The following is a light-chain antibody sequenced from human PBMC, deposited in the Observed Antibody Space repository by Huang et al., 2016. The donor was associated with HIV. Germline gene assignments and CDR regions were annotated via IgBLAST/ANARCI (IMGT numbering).Light chain of an antibody. V-gene: IGKV3D-20*01. CDR1: QSVRNNY. CDR2: DAH. J-gene: IGKJ2*01. Sequence: IVLTQSPATLSLSPGERATLTGGASQSVRNNYLAWYQQKPGLAPRLLIYDAHVRATGIPDRFSGSGSGTDFTLTISRLEPEDFAMYYCQQYSTSSYTFGQGTKVDI. CDR3: QQYSTSSYT.